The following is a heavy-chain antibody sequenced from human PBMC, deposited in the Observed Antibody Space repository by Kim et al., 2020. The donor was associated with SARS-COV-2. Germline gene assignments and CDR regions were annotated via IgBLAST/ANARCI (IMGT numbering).Heavy chain of an antibody. CDR3: ARVTPRTYYDFWSGYPQGYGMDV. V-gene: IGHV1-18*01. Sequence: ASVKVSCKASGYTFTSYGISWVRQAPGQGLEWMGWISAYNGNTNYAQKLQGRVTMTTDTSTSTAYMELRSLRSDDTAVYYCARVTPRTYYDFWSGYPQGYGMDVWGQGTTVTVSS. D-gene: IGHD3-3*01. J-gene: IGHJ6*02. CDR2: ISAYNGNT. CDR1: GYTFTSYG.